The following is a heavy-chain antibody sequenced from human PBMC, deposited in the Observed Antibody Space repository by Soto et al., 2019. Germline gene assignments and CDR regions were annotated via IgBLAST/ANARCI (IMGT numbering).Heavy chain of an antibody. Sequence: GASVKVSCKASGGTFSSYAISWVRQAPGQGLEWMGGIIPIYGTANYAQKFQGRVTITADESTSTAYMELSSLRSEDTAVYYCARAGWPNQEPYYYYGMDVWVQGTTVTVSS. D-gene: IGHD6-19*01. V-gene: IGHV1-69*13. CDR1: GGTFSSYA. CDR3: ARAGWPNQEPYYYYGMDV. J-gene: IGHJ6*02. CDR2: IIPIYGTA.